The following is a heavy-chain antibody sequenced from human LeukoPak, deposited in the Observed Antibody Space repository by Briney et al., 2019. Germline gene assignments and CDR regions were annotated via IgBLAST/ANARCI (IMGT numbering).Heavy chain of an antibody. Sequence: ASVKVSCKASGYTFIDYYMHWWRQAPGQRLEWLGWINPKSGDTNFAQNFQGRVTMTRDTSISTAYMELSSLTSDDRAVYYCARGPNTGAFDAWGQGTLVTVSS. D-gene: IGHD7-27*01. CDR2: INPKSGDT. V-gene: IGHV1-2*02. J-gene: IGHJ4*02. CDR1: GYTFIDYY. CDR3: ARGPNTGAFDA.